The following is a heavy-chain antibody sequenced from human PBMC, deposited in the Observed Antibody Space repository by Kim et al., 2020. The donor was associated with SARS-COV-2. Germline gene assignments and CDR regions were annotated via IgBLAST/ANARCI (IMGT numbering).Heavy chain of an antibody. J-gene: IGHJ3*01. CDR1: GYSFSNHW. CDR3: ARRMCRDACYGDTDDAFDV. Sequence: GESLKISCSASGYSFSNHWIAWVRQMPGKGLEWMGIVYPGDTGDSQVDYSPAFEGRVTISVDRSISVTYLQWNSLKPSDSATYYCARRMCRDACYGDTDDAFDVWGQGTLVTVSS. CDR2: VYPGDTGDSQV. V-gene: IGHV5-51*01. D-gene: IGHD4-17*01.